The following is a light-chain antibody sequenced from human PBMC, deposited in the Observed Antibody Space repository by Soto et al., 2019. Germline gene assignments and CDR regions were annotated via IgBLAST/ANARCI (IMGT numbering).Light chain of an antibody. J-gene: IGKJ4*01. CDR3: QQRSNWPLT. V-gene: IGKV3D-20*02. Sequence: EIVLTQSPGTLSLSPLARASLXCGASQSVSNNYLAWYQQKPGQAPRLLIYGASTRATGIPDRFSGSGSGTDFTLTISRLEPEDFAVYYCQQRSNWPLTFGGGTKVDTK. CDR1: QSVSNNY. CDR2: GAS.